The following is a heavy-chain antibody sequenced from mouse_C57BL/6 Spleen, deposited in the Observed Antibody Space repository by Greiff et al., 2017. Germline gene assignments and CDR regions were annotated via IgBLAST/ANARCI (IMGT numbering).Heavy chain of an antibody. D-gene: IGHD4-1*01. CDR3: ARQGAGTPY. Sequence: VHVKQSVAELVRPGASVKLSCTASGFNIKNTSMHWVKQRPEQGLEWIGRIDPATGNTKYAPKFQGKATITADTSSNTAYLQLISLTSEDTAIYYCARQGAGTPYWGQGTLVTVSA. V-gene: IGHV14-3*01. J-gene: IGHJ3*01. CDR1: GFNIKNTS. CDR2: IDPATGNT.